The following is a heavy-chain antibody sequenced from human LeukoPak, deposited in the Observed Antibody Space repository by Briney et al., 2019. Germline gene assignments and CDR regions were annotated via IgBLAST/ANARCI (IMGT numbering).Heavy chain of an antibody. CDR1: GYIVTSYW. CDR3: ARHNEYYYGSGRSNWFDP. CDR2: IYSGDSDT. J-gene: IGHJ5*02. Sequence: LGEALKISCRGSGYIVTSYWIGWVRQMPGKGLEWMGIIYSGDSDTRYSPSFQGQVTISADKSISTASLQWSSLKASDPAMYYWARHNEYYYGSGRSNWFDPWGQGTLVTVSS. V-gene: IGHV5-51*01. D-gene: IGHD3-10*01.